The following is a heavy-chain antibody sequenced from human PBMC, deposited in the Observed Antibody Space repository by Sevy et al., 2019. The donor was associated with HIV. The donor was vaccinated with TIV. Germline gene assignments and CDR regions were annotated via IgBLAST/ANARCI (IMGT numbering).Heavy chain of an antibody. CDR1: GYTFTGYY. V-gene: IGHV1-2*04. CDR2: INPNSGGT. J-gene: IGHJ4*02. D-gene: IGHD5-18*01. Sequence: ASVKVSCKASGYTFTGYYMHWVRQAPGQGLEWMGWINPNSGGTNYAQKFQGWVTMTRDTSIGTAYMELSRLRSDDTAVYHCARDGGDTSMANFDYWGQGTLVTVSS. CDR3: ARDGGDTSMANFDY.